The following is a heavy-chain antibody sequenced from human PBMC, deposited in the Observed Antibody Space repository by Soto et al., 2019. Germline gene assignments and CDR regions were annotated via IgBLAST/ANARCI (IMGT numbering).Heavy chain of an antibody. D-gene: IGHD5-18*01. J-gene: IGHJ4*02. Sequence: SETLSLTCSVSGGSISSSSYYWGWIRQPPEKGLEWIGSIYYSGSTYYNPSLKSRVTISVDTSKNQFSLKLSSVTAADTAVYYCARRYSYGYYDYWGQGTLVTVSS. CDR3: ARRYSYGYYDY. CDR2: IYYSGST. CDR1: GGSISSSSYY. V-gene: IGHV4-39*01.